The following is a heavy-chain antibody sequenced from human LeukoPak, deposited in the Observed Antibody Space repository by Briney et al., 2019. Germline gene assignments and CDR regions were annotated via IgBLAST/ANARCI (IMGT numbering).Heavy chain of an antibody. CDR1: GFTFSSYS. CDR3: ARGDVADVVY. D-gene: IGHD2-21*01. CDR2: ISSSSSYI. V-gene: IGHV3-21*01. J-gene: IGHJ4*02. Sequence: GGSLRLSCAASGFTFSSYSMNWVRQAPGKGLEWVSSISSSSSYIYYADSVKGRFTISRDNAKKSLYLQMNSLRAEDTAVYYCARGDVADVVYWGQGTLVTVSS.